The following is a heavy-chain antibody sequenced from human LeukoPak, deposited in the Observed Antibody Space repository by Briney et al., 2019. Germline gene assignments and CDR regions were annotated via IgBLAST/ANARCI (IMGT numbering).Heavy chain of an antibody. D-gene: IGHD2/OR15-2a*01. CDR2: IYYSGST. J-gene: IGHJ4*02. V-gene: IGHV4-59*12. Sequence: PSETLSLTCTVSGGSISSYYWNWIRQPPGKGLEWIGYIYYSGSTNYNPSLKSRVTISVDTSKNQFSLKLFSVTAADTAVYYCARKEYVLRHFDYWGQGTLFTVSS. CDR1: GGSISSYY. CDR3: ARKEYVLRHFDY.